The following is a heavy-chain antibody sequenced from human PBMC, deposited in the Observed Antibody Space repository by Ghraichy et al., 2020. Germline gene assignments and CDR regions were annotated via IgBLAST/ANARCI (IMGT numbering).Heavy chain of an antibody. CDR3: ARSGGSVVDV. Sequence: GGSLRLSCAASGFTFSNYWMHWVRQAPGKGLVWVSRINSDGSTTTYADSVQGRFTISRDNAKNTLYLQMNSLRAEDTAVYYCARSGGSVVDVWGQGTTVTVSS. CDR1: GFTFSNYW. D-gene: IGHD2-15*01. V-gene: IGHV3-74*01. CDR2: INSDGSTT. J-gene: IGHJ6*02.